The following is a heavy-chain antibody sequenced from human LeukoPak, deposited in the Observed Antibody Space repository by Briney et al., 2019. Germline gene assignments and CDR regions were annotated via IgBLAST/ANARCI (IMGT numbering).Heavy chain of an antibody. CDR3: ARGNDYGDS. V-gene: IGHV1-69*06. J-gene: IGHJ4*02. Sequence: GASVKVSCKASGYTFSGYYMHWVRQAPGQGLEWMGGIIPIFGTANYAQKFQGRVTITADKSTSTAYMELSSLRSEDTAVYYCARGNDYGDSWGQGTLVTVSS. CDR2: IIPIFGTA. CDR1: GYTFSGYY.